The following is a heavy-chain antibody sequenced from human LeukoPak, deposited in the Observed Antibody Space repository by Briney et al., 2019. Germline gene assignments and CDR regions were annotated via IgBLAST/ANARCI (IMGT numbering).Heavy chain of an antibody. V-gene: IGHV3-23*01. CDR3: ARDRFVVVTADYFDY. CDR1: GFTFNRYA. D-gene: IGHD2-21*02. J-gene: IGHJ4*02. Sequence: PGGSLRLSCAASGFTFNRYAMNWVRQAPGKGLEWVSAISGSGDNIYYADSVKGRFTMSRDNSKNTLYLQMNSLRAKDTAVYYCARDRFVVVTADYFDYWGQGTLVTVSS. CDR2: ISGSGDNI.